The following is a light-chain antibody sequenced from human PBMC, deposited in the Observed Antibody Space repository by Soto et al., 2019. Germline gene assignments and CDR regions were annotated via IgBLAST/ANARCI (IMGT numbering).Light chain of an antibody. CDR1: QSVSSY. J-gene: IGKJ5*01. CDR3: QQRSSWLIT. Sequence: EIVLTQSPATLSLSPGERATLSCRASQSVSSYLAWYQQKPGQAPRLLIYDASNTATGIPARFSGSGSGTDITLTISSLEPEDLAVYYCQQRSSWLITFGQGTRLEIK. V-gene: IGKV3-11*01. CDR2: DAS.